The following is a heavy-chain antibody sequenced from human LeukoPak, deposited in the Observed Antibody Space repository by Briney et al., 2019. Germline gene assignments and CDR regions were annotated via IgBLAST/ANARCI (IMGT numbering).Heavy chain of an antibody. D-gene: IGHD3-3*01. CDR3: ARHTYYDFWSGYYTIRAYYFDY. V-gene: IGHV4-59*01. Sequence: SETLSLTCTVSGGSISSYYWSWIRQPPGKGLEWIGYIYYSGSTNYNPSLKSRGTISVDTSKNQLSLKLRFVTAADTAVYYCARHTYYDFWSGYYTIRAYYFDYWGQGTLVTVSS. CDR2: IYYSGST. J-gene: IGHJ4*02. CDR1: GGSISSYY.